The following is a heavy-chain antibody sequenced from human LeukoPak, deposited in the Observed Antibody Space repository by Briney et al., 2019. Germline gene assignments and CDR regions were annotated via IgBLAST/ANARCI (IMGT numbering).Heavy chain of an antibody. Sequence: GGSLRLSCAASGFTFSSYAMSWVRQAPGRGLEWVSAISGSGGSTSYADSVKGRFTISRENSKNTLFLQMNSLRAEDTAVYYCAKEGYCSGGSCYSYFDYWGQGTLVTVSS. D-gene: IGHD2-15*01. V-gene: IGHV3-23*01. CDR1: GFTFSSYA. CDR3: AKEGYCSGGSCYSYFDY. J-gene: IGHJ4*02. CDR2: ISGSGGST.